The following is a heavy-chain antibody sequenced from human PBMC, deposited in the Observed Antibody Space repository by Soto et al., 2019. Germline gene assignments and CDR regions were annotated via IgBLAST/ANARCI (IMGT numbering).Heavy chain of an antibody. V-gene: IGHV3-30*03. J-gene: IGHJ4*02. CDR2: ISYDGSNK. CDR3: ARDLQSGYDLGPYFDY. CDR1: GFTFSSYG. D-gene: IGHD5-12*01. Sequence: GGSLRLSCAASGFTFSSYGMHWVRQAPGKGLEWVAVISYDGSNKYYADSVKGRFTISRDNAKNTLYLQMNSLRAEDTAVYYCARDLQSGYDLGPYFDYWGQGTLVTVSS.